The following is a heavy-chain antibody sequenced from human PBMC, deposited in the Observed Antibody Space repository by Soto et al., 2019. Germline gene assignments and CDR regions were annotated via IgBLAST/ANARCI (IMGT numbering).Heavy chain of an antibody. CDR2: FDPEDGET. Sequence: QVQLVQSGAEVKKPGASVKVSCKVSGYTLTELSMHWVRQAPGKGLEWMGGFDPEDGETIYAQKFQGRVTMTEDTSTDTAYMELSNLISEDTAVYYCAPLSPTLIVEATGDGAETGCWGQGTLVTVSS. D-gene: IGHD1-26*01. CDR3: APLSPTLIVEATGDGAETGC. J-gene: IGHJ4*02. V-gene: IGHV1-24*01. CDR1: GYTLTELS.